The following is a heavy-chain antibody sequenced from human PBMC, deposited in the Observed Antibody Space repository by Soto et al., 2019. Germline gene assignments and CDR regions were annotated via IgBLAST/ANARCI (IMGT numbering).Heavy chain of an antibody. CDR1: SGSISSSNW. V-gene: IGHV4-4*02. CDR2: IYHSGST. D-gene: IGHD4-17*01. CDR3: ARWKTVTGGDWYCDL. J-gene: IGHJ2*01. Sequence: QVQLQESGPGLVKPSGTLSLTCAVSSGSISSSNWWSWVRQPPGKGLEWIGEIYHSGSTNYNPSLKNRVTISLDKAKNQCSLKLSAGPAADTAVYYCARWKTVTGGDWYCDLWGRGTLVTVSS.